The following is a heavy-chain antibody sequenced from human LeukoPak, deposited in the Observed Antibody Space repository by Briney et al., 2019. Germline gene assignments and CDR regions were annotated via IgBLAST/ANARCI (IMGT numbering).Heavy chain of an antibody. Sequence: GASVKVSCKASGYTFTGYYMHWVRQAPGQGREWMGWINPNSGGTNYAQKFQGRVTMTRDTSISTAYMELSRLRSDDTAVYYCARDRAQGIVVVPAASHWFDPWGQGTLVTVSS. CDR2: INPNSGGT. CDR3: ARDRAQGIVVVPAASHWFDP. CDR1: GYTFTGYY. J-gene: IGHJ5*02. V-gene: IGHV1-2*02. D-gene: IGHD2-2*01.